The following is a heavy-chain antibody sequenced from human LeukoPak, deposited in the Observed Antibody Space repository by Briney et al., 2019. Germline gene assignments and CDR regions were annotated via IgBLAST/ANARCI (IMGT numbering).Heavy chain of an antibody. CDR3: ARRGYYYDTKGAFDI. Sequence: GESLKISCKGSGYSFTSYWIGLVRQMPGKGLEWMGIIYPGDSDTRYSPSFQGQVTISADKSISTAYLQWSSLKASDTAMYYCARRGYYYDTKGAFDIWGQGTMVTVSS. D-gene: IGHD3-22*01. CDR1: GYSFTSYW. CDR2: IYPGDSDT. J-gene: IGHJ3*02. V-gene: IGHV5-51*01.